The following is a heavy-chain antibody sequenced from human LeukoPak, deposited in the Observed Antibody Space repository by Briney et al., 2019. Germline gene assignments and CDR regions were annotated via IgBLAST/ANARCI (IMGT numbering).Heavy chain of an antibody. CDR2: MNPNSGNT. CDR1: GYTFTSYD. Sequence: GASVKVSCKASGYTFTSYDINWVRQATGQGLEWMGWMNPNSGNTGYAQKFQGRVTMTRNTSISTAYMELSSLRSEDTAVYYCARLGYCSGGSCYSVDYWGQGTLVTVSS. J-gene: IGHJ4*02. D-gene: IGHD2-15*01. CDR3: ARLGYCSGGSCYSVDY. V-gene: IGHV1-8*01.